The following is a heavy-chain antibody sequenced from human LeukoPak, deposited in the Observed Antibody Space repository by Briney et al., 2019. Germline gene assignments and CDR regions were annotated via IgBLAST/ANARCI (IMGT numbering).Heavy chain of an antibody. CDR1: GYTFTSYD. CDR3: AREGAAADDNWFDP. Sequence: ASVKVSCKASGYTFTSYDINWVRQATGQGLEWMGWINPNSGGTNYAQKFQGRVTMTRDTSISTAYMELSRLRSDDTAVYYCAREGAAADDNWFDPWGQGTLVTVSS. J-gene: IGHJ5*02. D-gene: IGHD6-13*01. CDR2: INPNSGGT. V-gene: IGHV1-2*02.